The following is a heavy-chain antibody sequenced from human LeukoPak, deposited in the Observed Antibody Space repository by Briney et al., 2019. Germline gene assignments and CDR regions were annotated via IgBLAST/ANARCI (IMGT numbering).Heavy chain of an antibody. CDR3: STIFPYDSNVD. V-gene: IGHV3-15*07. CDR1: GFIFSRNN. CDR2: IRSKSDGGTT. J-gene: IGHJ4*02. Sequence: GGSLRLSCAASGFIFSRNNMNWVRQAPGKGLEWVGRIRSKSDGGTTDYAAPVKGRFTISRDDSKNTLYMQMNSLQTEDTAVYYCSTIFPYDSNVDWGQGTLVTVSS. D-gene: IGHD3-22*01.